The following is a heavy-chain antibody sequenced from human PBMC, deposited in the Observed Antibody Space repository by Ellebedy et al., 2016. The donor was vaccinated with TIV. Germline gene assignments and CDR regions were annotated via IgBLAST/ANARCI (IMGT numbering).Heavy chain of an antibody. V-gene: IGHV4-34*01. CDR3: ARLEDRYYDSSGYSYFDY. CDR1: GGSFSGYY. D-gene: IGHD3-22*01. J-gene: IGHJ4*02. CDR2: INHSGST. Sequence: SETLSLTXAVYGGSFSGYYWSWIRQPPGKGLEWIGEINHSGSTNYNPSLKSRVTISVDTSKNQFSLKLSSVTAADTAVYYCARLEDRYYDSSGYSYFDYWGQGTLVTVSS.